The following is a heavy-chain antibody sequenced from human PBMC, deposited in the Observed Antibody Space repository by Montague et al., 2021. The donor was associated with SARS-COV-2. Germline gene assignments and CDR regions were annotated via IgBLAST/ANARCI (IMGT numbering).Heavy chain of an antibody. CDR3: AKSSGSYGDYFDY. CDR2: IYSGGSST. D-gene: IGHD1-26*01. V-gene: IGHV3-23*03. CDR1: GFTFSGYA. Sequence: SLRLSCAASGFTFSGYAMSWVRQAPGKGLEWVSVIYSGGSSTFYADSVKGRFTISRDKSKNTLYLQMNSLRAEDTAVYYCAKSSGSYGDYFDYWGQGTLVTVSS. J-gene: IGHJ4*02.